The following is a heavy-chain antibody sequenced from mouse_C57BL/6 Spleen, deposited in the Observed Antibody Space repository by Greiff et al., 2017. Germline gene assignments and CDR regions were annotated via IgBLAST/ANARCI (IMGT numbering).Heavy chain of an antibody. CDR2: INPSNGGT. D-gene: IGHD1-1*01. V-gene: IGHV1-53*01. CDR3: ASLYYYGSRVAAVAY. CDR1: GYTFTSYW. Sequence: QVQLQQPGTELVKPGASVKLSCKASGYTFTSYWMHWVKQRPGQGLEWIGNINPSNGGTNYNEKFKNKATLTVDKSSSTAYMQLSSLTSEYSAVYYCASLYYYGSRVAAVAYWGQGTLVTVSA. J-gene: IGHJ3*01.